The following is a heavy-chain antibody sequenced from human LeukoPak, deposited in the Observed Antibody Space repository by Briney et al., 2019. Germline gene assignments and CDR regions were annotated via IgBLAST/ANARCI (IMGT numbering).Heavy chain of an antibody. CDR1: GFTFSRYA. J-gene: IGHJ4*02. CDR3: AKDLGGGLRWDMFDY. Sequence: PGGTLRLSCAASGFTFSRYAMSWVGQARGKGGEGGSGISGSGGRTYYADTGKGGFTISRANSKNTLYLQMNRLRAEDTAVYYCAKDLGGGLRWDMFDYWGQGTLVTVSS. V-gene: IGHV3-23*01. D-gene: IGHD4-23*01. CDR2: ISGSGGRT.